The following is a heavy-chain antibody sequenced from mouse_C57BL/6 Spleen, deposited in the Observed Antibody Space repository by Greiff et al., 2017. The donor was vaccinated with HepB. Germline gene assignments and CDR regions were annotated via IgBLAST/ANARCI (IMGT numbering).Heavy chain of an antibody. D-gene: IGHD3-2*02. Sequence: EVQLVESGGGLVKPGGSLKLSCAASGFTFSSYTMSWVRQTPEKRLEWVATISGGGGNTYYPDSVKGRFTISRDNAKNTLYLQMSSLRSEDTALYYCARHGLDSSGPWFAYWGQGTLVTVSA. V-gene: IGHV5-9*01. J-gene: IGHJ3*01. CDR1: GFTFSSYT. CDR2: ISGGGGNT. CDR3: ARHGLDSSGPWFAY.